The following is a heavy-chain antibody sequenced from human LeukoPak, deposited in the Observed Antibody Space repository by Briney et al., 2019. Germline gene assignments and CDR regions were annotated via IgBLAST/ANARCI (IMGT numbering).Heavy chain of an antibody. J-gene: IGHJ4*02. CDR1: GGSISSGSYY. D-gene: IGHD1-26*01. V-gene: IGHV4-61*02. CDR3: ASWVGATAGFDY. Sequence: SQTLSLTCTVSGGSISSGSYYWSWIRQPAGKGLEWIGRICTSGSTNYNPSLKSRVTISVDTSKNQFSLKLSSVTAADTAVYYCASWVGATAGFDYWGQGTLVTVSS. CDR2: ICTSGST.